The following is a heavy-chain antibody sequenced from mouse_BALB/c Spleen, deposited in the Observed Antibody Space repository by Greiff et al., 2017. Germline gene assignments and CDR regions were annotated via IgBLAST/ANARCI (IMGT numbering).Heavy chain of an antibody. CDR1: GFTFTDYY. D-gene: IGHD2-10*01. Sequence: EVKLVESGGGLVQPGGSLRLSCATSGFTFTDYYMSWVRQPPGKALEWLGFIRNKANGYTTEYSASVKGRVTISRDNSQSILYLQMNTLRAEDSATYYCARSSYGNYWYFDVWGAGTTVTVSS. CDR2: IRNKANGYTT. J-gene: IGHJ1*01. CDR3: ARSSYGNYWYFDV. V-gene: IGHV7-3*02.